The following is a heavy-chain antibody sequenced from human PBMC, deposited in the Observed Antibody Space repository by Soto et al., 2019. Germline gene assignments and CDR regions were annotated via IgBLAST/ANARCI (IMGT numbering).Heavy chain of an antibody. CDR2: IIPIFGTA. D-gene: IGHD3-22*01. CDR3: ARGVHYDSSGYYYFY. CDR1: VGTFSSYA. V-gene: IGHV1-69*13. Sequence: ASVKVSCKASVGTFSSYAISWVRQATGQGLEWMGGIIPIFGTANYTQKFQGRVTITADESTSTADMELRSLRSEDTAVYYCARGVHYDSSGYYYFYWGQGTLVTVSS. J-gene: IGHJ4*02.